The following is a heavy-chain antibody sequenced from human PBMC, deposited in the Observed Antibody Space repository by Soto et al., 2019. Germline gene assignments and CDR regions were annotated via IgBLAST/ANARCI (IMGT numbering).Heavy chain of an antibody. CDR2: ISASGGTT. CDR1: GFTFDIYG. CDR3: ATGVIILGSYYSYMDV. Sequence: GGSLRLACAASGFTFDIYGMGWVRQAPGKGREWVATISASGGTTFYADSVKGRFTNSRDNSKNTLDLQMNSLRDEDTAVYYCATGVIILGSYYSYMDVWGKGTTVTASS. V-gene: IGHV3-23*01. J-gene: IGHJ6*03. D-gene: IGHD3-16*01.